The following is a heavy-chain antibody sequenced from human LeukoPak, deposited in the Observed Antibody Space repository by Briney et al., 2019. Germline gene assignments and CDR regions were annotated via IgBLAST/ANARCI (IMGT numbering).Heavy chain of an antibody. Sequence: GGSLRLSCAASGFTFSSYEMNWVRQAPGKGLEWVSYISSSGSTIYYADSVKGRFTISRDNSKNTLYLQMNSLRAEDTAVYYCAKDRGVVTAIPAYFDYWGQGTLVTVSS. CDR1: GFTFSSYE. J-gene: IGHJ4*02. V-gene: IGHV3-48*03. CDR2: ISSSGSTI. CDR3: AKDRGVVTAIPAYFDY. D-gene: IGHD2-21*02.